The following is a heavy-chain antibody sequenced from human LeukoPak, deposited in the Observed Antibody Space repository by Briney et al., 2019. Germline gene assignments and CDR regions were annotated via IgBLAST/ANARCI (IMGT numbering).Heavy chain of an antibody. D-gene: IGHD3-22*01. CDR3: ARGYSSGYYRYFDY. CDR1: GGSISSGGYS. Sequence: SETLSLTCAVSGGSISSGGYSWSWIRQPPGKGLEWIGYIYHSGSTYYNPSLKSRVTISVDRSKNQFSLKLSSVTAADTAVYYCARGYSSGYYRYFDYWGQGTLVTVSS. J-gene: IGHJ4*02. V-gene: IGHV4-30-2*01. CDR2: IYHSGST.